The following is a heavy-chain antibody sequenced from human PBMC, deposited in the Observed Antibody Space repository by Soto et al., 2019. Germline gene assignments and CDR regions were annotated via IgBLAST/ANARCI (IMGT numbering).Heavy chain of an antibody. D-gene: IGHD2-2*01. CDR2: INHSGST. Sequence: PSETLSLTCAVYGGSFSGYYWSWIRQPPGKGLEWIGEINHSGSTNYNPSLKSRVTISVDTSKNQFSLKLSSVTAADTAAYYCAREAAGYCSSTSCLYYYYMDVWGKGTTVTVSS. CDR1: GGSFSGYY. V-gene: IGHV4-34*01. CDR3: AREAAGYCSSTSCLYYYYMDV. J-gene: IGHJ6*03.